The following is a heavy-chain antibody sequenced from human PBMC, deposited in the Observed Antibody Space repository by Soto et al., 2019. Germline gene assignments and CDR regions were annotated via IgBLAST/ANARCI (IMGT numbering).Heavy chain of an antibody. CDR1: GFIFRDYW. V-gene: IGHV3-7*05. D-gene: IGHD6-6*01. CDR3: ARDKTEDSRSDY. CDR2: INQDGSEK. J-gene: IGHJ4*02. Sequence: PGGSLRLSCAASGFIFRDYWMHWVRQAPGKGLEWVANINQDGSEKYYVDSVKGRFTISRDNAKNSLYLQMNSLRAEDTAVYYCARDKTEDSRSDYWGQGTLVTVSS.